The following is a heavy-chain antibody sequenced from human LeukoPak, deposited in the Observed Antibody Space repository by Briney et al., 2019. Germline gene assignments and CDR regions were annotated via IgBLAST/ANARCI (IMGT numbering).Heavy chain of an antibody. D-gene: IGHD3-10*01. V-gene: IGHV4-39*07. J-gene: IGHJ5*02. Sequence: SETLPLTCTVSGGSISSSSYYWGWIRQPPGKGLEWIGSIYYSGSTYYNPSLKSRVTISVDTSKNQFSLKLSSVTAADTAVYYCARDRDGSGSSWGQGTLVTVSS. CDR1: GGSISSSSYY. CDR3: ARDRDGSGSS. CDR2: IYYSGST.